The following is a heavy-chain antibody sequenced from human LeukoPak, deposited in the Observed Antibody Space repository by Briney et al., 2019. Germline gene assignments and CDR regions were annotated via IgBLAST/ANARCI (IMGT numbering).Heavy chain of an antibody. D-gene: IGHD3-9*01. CDR2: IGPNGAST. CDR1: GFTFNNYA. CDR3: VKDLTGTWSFDY. J-gene: IGHJ4*02. V-gene: IGHV3-64D*06. Sequence: GGSLRLSCAASGFTFNNYAMGWVRQAPGKGLEYVSSIGPNGASTLYADSVKGRFTISRDNSKNALYLQLTSLRLEDTALYYCVKDLTGTWSFDYWGQGTLVTVSS.